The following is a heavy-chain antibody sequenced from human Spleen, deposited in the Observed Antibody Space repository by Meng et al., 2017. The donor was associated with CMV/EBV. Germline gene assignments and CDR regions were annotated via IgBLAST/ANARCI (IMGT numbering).Heavy chain of an antibody. CDR1: GFTFSSYS. CDR3: AKPTPYCSSTSCWSDY. V-gene: IGHV3-21*01. D-gene: IGHD2-2*01. Sequence: GESLKISCAASGFTFSSYSMNWVRQAPGKGLEWVSSISSSSSYIYYADSVKGRFTISRDNAKNSLYLQMNSLRAEDTAVYYCAKPTPYCSSTSCWSDYWGQGTLVTVSS. J-gene: IGHJ4*02. CDR2: ISSSSSYI.